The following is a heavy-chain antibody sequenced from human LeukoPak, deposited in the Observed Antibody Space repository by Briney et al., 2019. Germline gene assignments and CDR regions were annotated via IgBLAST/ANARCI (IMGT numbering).Heavy chain of an antibody. D-gene: IGHD3-10*01. V-gene: IGHV3-23*01. Sequence: GGSLRLSCAASGFTFSSYGMSWVRQPPGKGLEWVSAISGSGDTTYYAGSVQGRFTISRDNSRNTLYLQMNSLRAEDTAVYYCAKCAGSGSYYDYYYYYYMDVWGKGTTVTISS. CDR1: GFTFSSYG. J-gene: IGHJ6*03. CDR2: ISGSGDTT. CDR3: AKCAGSGSYYDYYYYYYMDV.